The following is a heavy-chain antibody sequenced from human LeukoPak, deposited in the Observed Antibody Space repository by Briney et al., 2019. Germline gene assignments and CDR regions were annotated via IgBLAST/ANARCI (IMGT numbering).Heavy chain of an antibody. CDR1: GASISNSNYY. D-gene: IGHD6-19*01. V-gene: IGHV4-39*01. Sequence: PSETLSLTCTVSGASISNSNYYWGWIRQPPGGGLEWIESSYYSGSTYYNPSLKSRVTISVDTSKNQFSLKLTSVIAADTAMYYCARLNSDWAFDFWGQGTLVTVSS. J-gene: IGHJ4*02. CDR3: ARLNSDWAFDF. CDR2: SYYSGST.